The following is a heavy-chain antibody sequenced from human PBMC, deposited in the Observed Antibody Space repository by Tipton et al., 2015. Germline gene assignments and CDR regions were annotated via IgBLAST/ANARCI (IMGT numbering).Heavy chain of an antibody. CDR1: GGSFSSYY. J-gene: IGHJ4*02. CDR3: ACQDYDSLTRDYQTVDY. CDR2: ISHSGNT. D-gene: IGHD3-9*01. Sequence: GLVKPSETLSLTCAVYGGSFSSYYWGWIRQPPGKGLEWIGSISHSGNTYYNPSLKSRVTMSRDTSKNQFSLKLTSVTAADTAVYYCACQDYDSLTRDYQTVDYWGQGTLVTVSS. V-gene: IGHV4-34*10.